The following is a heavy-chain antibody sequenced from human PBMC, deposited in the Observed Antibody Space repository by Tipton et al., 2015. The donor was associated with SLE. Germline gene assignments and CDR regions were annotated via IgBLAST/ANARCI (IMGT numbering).Heavy chain of an antibody. J-gene: IGHJ4*02. V-gene: IGHV3-7*03. Sequence: SLRLSCAASGFTFSDYAMHWVRQTPGKGLEWVANIKQDGSEKYYVDSVKGRFTISRDNAKNTLYLQMNNVRAEDTAVYYCARGGLHKWELRDDYWGQGTLVIVSS. CDR3: ARGGLHKWELRDDY. CDR1: GFTFSDYA. CDR2: IKQDGSEK. D-gene: IGHD1-26*01.